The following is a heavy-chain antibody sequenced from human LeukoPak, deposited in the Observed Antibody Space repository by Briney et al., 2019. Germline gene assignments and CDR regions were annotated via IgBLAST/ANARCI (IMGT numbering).Heavy chain of an antibody. CDR2: INHSGST. J-gene: IGHJ6*03. CDR3: ARGSPIQQTYRHYYYMDV. V-gene: IGHV4-34*01. Sequence: SETLSLTCAVYGGSFSGYYWRWLRQPPGKGLEWIGEINHSGSTNYHPSLKSRVTISVDTSKHQFSLKLSSVTAADTAVYYCARGSPIQQTYRHYYYMDVWGKGTTVTVSS. D-gene: IGHD5-18*01. CDR1: GGSFSGYY.